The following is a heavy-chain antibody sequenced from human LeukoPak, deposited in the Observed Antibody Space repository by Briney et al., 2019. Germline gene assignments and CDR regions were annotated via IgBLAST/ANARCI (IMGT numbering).Heavy chain of an antibody. J-gene: IGHJ5*02. D-gene: IGHD5-18*01. CDR2: IKQDGSEK. CDR3: ASLRGYSYRYNWFDP. Sequence: GGSLRLSCAASGFTFSSYAMSWVRQAPGKGLEWVANIKQDGSEKYYVDSVKGRFTISRDNAKNSLYLQMNSLRAEDTAVYYCASLRGYSYRYNWFDPWGQGTLVTVSS. CDR1: GFTFSSYA. V-gene: IGHV3-7*01.